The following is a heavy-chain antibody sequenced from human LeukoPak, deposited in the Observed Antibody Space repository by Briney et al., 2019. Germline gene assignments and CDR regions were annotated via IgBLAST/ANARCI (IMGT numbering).Heavy chain of an antibody. D-gene: IGHD7-27*01. J-gene: IGHJ4*02. CDR3: ARDLAWGAFDY. CDR2: ISGSGGST. V-gene: IGHV3-23*01. Sequence: AGGSLRLSCAASGFTFSSYGMSWVRQAPGKGLEWVSAISGSGGSTYYADSVKGRFTISRDDSKNTLSLQMNSLRVEDTAVYYCARDLAWGAFDYWGQGTLVTVSS. CDR1: GFTFSSYG.